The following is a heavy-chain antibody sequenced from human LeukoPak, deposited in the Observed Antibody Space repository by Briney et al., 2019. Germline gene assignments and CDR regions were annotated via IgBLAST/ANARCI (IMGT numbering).Heavy chain of an antibody. CDR2: VFYSGSS. D-gene: IGHD6-25*01. CDR3: ARIDPLGFFDQ. J-gene: IGHJ4*02. Sequence: ETLSLTCTVSGAFTSTYYWSWVRQPPTGGLEWIGYVFYSGSSNYNPNFSSRVTMSVDTSKSQFSLKLTSVTAADTAVYYCARIDPLGFFDQWGQGTLVTVSS. CDR1: GAFTSTYY. V-gene: IGHV4-59*13.